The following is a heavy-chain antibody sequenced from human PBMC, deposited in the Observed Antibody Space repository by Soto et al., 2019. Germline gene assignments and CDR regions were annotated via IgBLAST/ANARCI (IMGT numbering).Heavy chain of an antibody. Sequence: QVQLVESGGGVVQPGRSLRLSCAASGFTFSSYGMHWVRQAPGKGLEWVAVISYDGSNKYYADSVKGRFTISRDNSMNTLYLQMNSLRAEDTAVYYCAKQMVRGVSNLYGMDVWGQGTTVTVSS. D-gene: IGHD3-10*01. J-gene: IGHJ6*02. V-gene: IGHV3-30*18. CDR3: AKQMVRGVSNLYGMDV. CDR2: ISYDGSNK. CDR1: GFTFSSYG.